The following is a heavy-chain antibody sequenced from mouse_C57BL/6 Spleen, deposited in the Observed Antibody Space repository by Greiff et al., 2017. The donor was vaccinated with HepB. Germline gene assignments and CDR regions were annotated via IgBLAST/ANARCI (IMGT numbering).Heavy chain of an antibody. Sequence: EVKLVESGGGLVQSGRSLRLSCATSGFTFSDFYMEWVRQAPGKGLEWIAASRNKANDYTTEYSASVKGRFIVSRDTSQSILYLQMNALRAEDTAIYYCARLSRTGTWYFDVWGTGTTVTVSS. D-gene: IGHD4-1*01. CDR3: ARLSRTGTWYFDV. CDR1: GFTFSDFY. V-gene: IGHV7-1*01. J-gene: IGHJ1*03. CDR2: SRNKANDYTT.